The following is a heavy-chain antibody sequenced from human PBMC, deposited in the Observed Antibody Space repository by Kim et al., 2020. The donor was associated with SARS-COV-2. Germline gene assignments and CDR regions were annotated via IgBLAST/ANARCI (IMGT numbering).Heavy chain of an antibody. Sequence: GGSLRLSCAASGFTFSIYAMHWVRQAPGKGLEWVAVISYDGSKKYYADSVKGRFTISRDNSKNTLYLQMNSLRAEDTAVYYCARDGGAAVFDYWGQGTLVTVSS. CDR2: ISYDGSKK. CDR3: ARDGGAAVFDY. J-gene: IGHJ4*02. D-gene: IGHD6-13*01. V-gene: IGHV3-30*04. CDR1: GFTFSIYA.